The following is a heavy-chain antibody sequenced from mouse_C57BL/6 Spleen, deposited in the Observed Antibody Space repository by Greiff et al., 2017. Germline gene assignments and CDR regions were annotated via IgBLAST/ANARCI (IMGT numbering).Heavy chain of an antibody. D-gene: IGHD1-1*01. CDR1: GYTFTSYW. J-gene: IGHJ1*03. CDR3: ARNYYGTDWYFDV. Sequence: QVQLQQPGAELVRPGSSVKLSCKASGYTFTSYWMDWVKQRPGQGLEWIGNIYPSDSETHYNQKFKDKATLTVDKSSSTAYMRLSSLTSEDSAVYYCARNYYGTDWYFDVWGTGTTVTVSS. CDR2: IYPSDSET. V-gene: IGHV1-61*01.